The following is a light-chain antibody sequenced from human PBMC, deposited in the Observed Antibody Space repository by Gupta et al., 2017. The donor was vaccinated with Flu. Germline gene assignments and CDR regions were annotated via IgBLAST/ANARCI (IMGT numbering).Light chain of an antibody. CDR2: GAS. J-gene: IGKJ4*01. Sequence: SFLSASVGDRVTITCRASQDIRRFLAWHKQKPRKAPKLLIYGASTWQSGVPSRFSGSGSGTEFTLTISSRQPEDSATYYCQQLNSYPSWTFGGGTKVEI. V-gene: IGKV1-9*01. CDR3: QQLNSYPSWT. CDR1: QDIRRF.